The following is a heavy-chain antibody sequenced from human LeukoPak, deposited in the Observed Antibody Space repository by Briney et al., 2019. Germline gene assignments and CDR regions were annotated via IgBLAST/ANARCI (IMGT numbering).Heavy chain of an antibody. D-gene: IGHD6-13*01. J-gene: IGHJ6*02. CDR3: ARERSDIAAAVYYYYYGMDV. CDR1: GFTFSSYG. V-gene: IGHV3-33*01. CDR2: IWYDGSNK. Sequence: HPGGSLRLSCAASGFTFSSYGMHWVRQAPGKGLEWVAVIWYDGSNKYYADSVKGRFTISRDNSKNTLYLQMNSLRAEDTAVYYCARERSDIAAAVYYYYYGMDVWGQGTTVTVSS.